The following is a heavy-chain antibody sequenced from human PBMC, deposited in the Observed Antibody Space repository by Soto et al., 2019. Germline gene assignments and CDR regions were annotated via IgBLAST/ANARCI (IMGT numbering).Heavy chain of an antibody. J-gene: IGHJ4*02. Sequence: EVQLVESGGGLVKPGGSLRVSCAASGFSFSTSGMNWVRQAPGQGLEWVSAISANSDYIYYADSVKGRFTISRDNAKNSLYLQMNSLRAEDTAIYYCARYFESWGQGTLVTVSS. CDR1: GFSFSTSG. CDR3: ARYFES. V-gene: IGHV3-21*01. CDR2: ISANSDYI.